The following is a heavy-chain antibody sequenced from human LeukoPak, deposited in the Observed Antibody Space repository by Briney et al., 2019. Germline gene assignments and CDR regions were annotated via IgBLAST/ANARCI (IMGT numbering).Heavy chain of an antibody. Sequence: PSETLSLTCTVSGGSVSSGSYYWSWIRQPPGKGLEWIGSVFYSGSTNYNPSLKIRVTISVDTSKNQFSLNLSSVTAADTAVYYCARFGSPYDILTGYYDYWGQGTLVTVSS. CDR3: ARFGSPYDILTGYYDY. CDR2: VFYSGST. J-gene: IGHJ4*02. D-gene: IGHD3-9*01. CDR1: GGSVSSGSYY. V-gene: IGHV4-61*01.